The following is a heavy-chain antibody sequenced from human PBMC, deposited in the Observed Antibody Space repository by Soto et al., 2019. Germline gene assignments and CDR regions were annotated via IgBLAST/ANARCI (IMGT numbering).Heavy chain of an antibody. V-gene: IGHV4-59*08. D-gene: IGHD3-10*01. Sequence: QVQLQESGPGLVKPSETLSLTCTVSGGSISSYYWSWIRQPPGKGLEWIGYIYYSGSTNYNPSLKSRVTISVDTSKNQISLKLSSVTAADTAVYYCARGDYYGSGSSYYYYMDVWGKGTTVTVSS. CDR2: IYYSGST. J-gene: IGHJ6*03. CDR1: GGSISSYY. CDR3: ARGDYYGSGSSYYYYMDV.